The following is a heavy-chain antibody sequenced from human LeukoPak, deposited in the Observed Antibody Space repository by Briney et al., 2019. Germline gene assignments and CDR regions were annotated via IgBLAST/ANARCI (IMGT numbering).Heavy chain of an antibody. Sequence: GGSLRLSCVASGYTFSSYSINWVRHAPGKGLEWVSSISVRSNYIYYADSVRGRFSISRDDARDSRYLQMNSLRAEDTAVYFCVRLRRNSDTSGFYYYYDFWGQGTLVTVSS. CDR2: ISVRSNYI. CDR1: GYTFSSYS. D-gene: IGHD3-22*01. V-gene: IGHV3-21*01. CDR3: VRLRRNSDTSGFYYYYDF. J-gene: IGHJ4*02.